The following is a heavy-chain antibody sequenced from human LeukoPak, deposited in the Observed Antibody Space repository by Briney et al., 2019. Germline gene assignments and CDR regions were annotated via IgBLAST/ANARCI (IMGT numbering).Heavy chain of an antibody. CDR3: ARQGGTYFPHFDV. J-gene: IGHJ4*02. D-gene: IGHD2/OR15-2a*01. V-gene: IGHV4-59*08. Sequence: PSETLSLTCTVSGGSISGDYWSWIRQSPGKELELIGYIYFPGHTNYKPSLRSRVTISGDTSKNFFSLTLNSVTAADTAIYYCARQGGTYFPHFDVWGPGTLVTVSS. CDR1: GGSISGDY. CDR2: IYFPGHT.